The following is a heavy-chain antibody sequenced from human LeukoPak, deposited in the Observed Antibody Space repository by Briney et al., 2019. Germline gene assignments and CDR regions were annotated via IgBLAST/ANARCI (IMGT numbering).Heavy chain of an antibody. J-gene: IGHJ4*02. V-gene: IGHV4-39*02. D-gene: IGHD6-19*01. Sequence: SETLSLTCTVSGGSISSSSYYWGWIRQPPGKGLEWIGSIYYSGSTYYNPSLKSRVTISVDTSKNQFSLKLSSVTAADTAVYYCARDLQRGWYGFDYWGQGTLVTVSS. CDR3: ARDLQRGWYGFDY. CDR2: IYYSGST. CDR1: GGSISSSSYY.